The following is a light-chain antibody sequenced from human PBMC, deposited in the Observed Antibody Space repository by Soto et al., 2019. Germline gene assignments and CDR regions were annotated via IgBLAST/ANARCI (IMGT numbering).Light chain of an antibody. J-gene: IGKJ1*01. CDR1: QSVGSD. Sequence: EIVLTQSPATLSLSPGARATLSCRASQSVGSDLAWYRQKPGQAPRLLIYGASTRATDIPARFSGSGYGTEFTLTISSLQSEDFAVYYCQQYINRPPQTFGQGTKVDNK. V-gene: IGKV3-15*01. CDR2: GAS. CDR3: QQYINRPPQT.